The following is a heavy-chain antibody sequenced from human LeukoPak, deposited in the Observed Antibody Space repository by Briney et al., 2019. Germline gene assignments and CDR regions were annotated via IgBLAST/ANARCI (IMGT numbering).Heavy chain of an antibody. V-gene: IGHV3-15*01. CDR1: GFTFSNAW. D-gene: IGHD2-2*01. CDR3: TADGNCQTTSCY. Sequence: GGSLRLSCTASGFTFSNAWMSWVRQAPGKGLGWIGRIKSNGDGGTTEFAAPVKGRFTISRDDSKNTLYLQMNSLETEDTAVYYCTADGNCQTTSCYWGRGALVTASS. J-gene: IGHJ4*02. CDR2: IKSNGDGGTT.